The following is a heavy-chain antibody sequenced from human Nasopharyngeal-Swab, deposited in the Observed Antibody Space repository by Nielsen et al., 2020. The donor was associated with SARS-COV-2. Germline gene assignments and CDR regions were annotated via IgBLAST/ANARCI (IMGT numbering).Heavy chain of an antibody. D-gene: IGHD2-2*01. V-gene: IGHV4-30-4*01. Sequence: WIRQPPGKGLEWIGYIYYSGSTYYNPSLKSRVTISVDTSKNQFSLKLSSVTATDTAAYYCARGFRRYQLLPGWFDPWGQGTLVTVSS. CDR3: ARGFRRYQLLPGWFDP. CDR2: IYYSGST. J-gene: IGHJ5*02.